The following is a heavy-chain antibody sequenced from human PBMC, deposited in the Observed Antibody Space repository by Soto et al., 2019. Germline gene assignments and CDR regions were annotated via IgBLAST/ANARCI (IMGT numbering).Heavy chain of an antibody. CDR2: INHSGST. CDR3: ATMGPSKGYMDV. Sequence: SETLSLTCAVYGGSFSGYYWSWIRQPPGKGLEWIGEINHSGSTNYNPSLKSRVTISVDTSKNQFSLKLSSVTAADTAVYYCATMGPSKGYMDVWGKGTTVTVSS. J-gene: IGHJ6*03. CDR1: GGSFSGYY. V-gene: IGHV4-34*01. D-gene: IGHD3-10*01.